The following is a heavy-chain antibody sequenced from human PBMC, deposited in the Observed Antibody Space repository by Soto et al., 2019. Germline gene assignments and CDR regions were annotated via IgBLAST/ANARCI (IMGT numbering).Heavy chain of an antibody. J-gene: IGHJ4*02. V-gene: IGHV4-30-4*01. CDR2: IYHGGST. D-gene: IGHD7-27*01. CDR3: ARGPSGDKVDY. Sequence: QVQLQESGPGLVRPSQTLSLTCTVSGDSISSGDSCWSWIRQPPDKGLEWIGHIYHGGSTYNNPSLKXRXPXSXXTSKTQFSLKLSSVSAADTAVYYCARGPSGDKVDYWGQGTLVTVSS. CDR1: GDSISSGDSC.